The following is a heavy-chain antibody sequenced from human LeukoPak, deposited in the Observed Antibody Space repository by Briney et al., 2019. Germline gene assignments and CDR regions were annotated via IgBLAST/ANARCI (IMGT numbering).Heavy chain of an antibody. D-gene: IGHD1/OR15-1a*01. V-gene: IGHV3-23*01. J-gene: IGHJ4*02. CDR2: ITDSGSGGRT. CDR3: ASQERQIKQWQFDY. Sequence: PGGSLRLSCAASGFAFSSCAMTWVRQAPGKGLEWVSVITDSGSGGRTLYADSVEGRFTISRDSSKNTLYLQMNSLRADDTAVYYCASQERQIKQWQFDYWGQGTLVTVSS. CDR1: GFAFSSCA.